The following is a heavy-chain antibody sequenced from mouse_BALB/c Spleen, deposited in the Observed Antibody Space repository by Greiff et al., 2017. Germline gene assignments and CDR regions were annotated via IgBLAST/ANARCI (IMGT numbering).Heavy chain of an antibody. CDR3: ARSLYDYDGFAY. J-gene: IGHJ3*01. V-gene: IGHV3-8*02. Sequence: EVKLVESGPSLVKPFQTLSLTCSVTGDSITSGYWNWIRKFPGNKLEYMGYISYSGSTYYNPSLKSRISITRDTSKNQYYLQLNSVTTEDTATYDGARSLYDYDGFAYWGQGTLVTVSA. CDR2: ISYSGST. CDR1: GDSITSGY. D-gene: IGHD2-4*01.